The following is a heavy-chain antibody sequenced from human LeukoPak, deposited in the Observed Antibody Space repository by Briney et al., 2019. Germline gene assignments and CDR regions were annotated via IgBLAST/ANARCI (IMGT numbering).Heavy chain of an antibody. CDR2: IYYSGRT. J-gene: IGHJ5*02. CDR1: GGSISSGDYS. D-gene: IGHD6-19*01. Sequence: SQTLSLTCAVSGGSISSGDYSWSWIRQPPGKGLEWIGYIYYSGRTYYNPSLKSRVTISIDTSKNQFSLKLSSVTAADTAVYYCASNGPHRSGWYGTWGQGTLVTVSS. CDR3: ASNGPHRSGWYGT. V-gene: IGHV4-30-4*07.